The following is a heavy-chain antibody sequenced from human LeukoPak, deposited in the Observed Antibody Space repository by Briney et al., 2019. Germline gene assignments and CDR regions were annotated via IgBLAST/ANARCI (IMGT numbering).Heavy chain of an antibody. CDR3: ARGNHYYDSSGYYSAFHY. V-gene: IGHV3-33*01. J-gene: IGHJ4*02. D-gene: IGHD3-22*01. CDR2: IWYDGSNK. Sequence: SGGSLRLSCAASEFTFSSYGMHWVRQAPGKGLEWVAVIWYDGSNKYYADSVKGRFTISRDNSKNTLYLQMNSLRAEDTAVYYCARGNHYYDSSGYYSAFHYWGQGTLVTVSS. CDR1: EFTFSSYG.